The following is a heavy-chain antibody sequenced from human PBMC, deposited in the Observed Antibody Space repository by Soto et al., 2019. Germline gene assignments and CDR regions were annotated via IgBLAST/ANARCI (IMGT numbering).Heavy chain of an antibody. CDR1: GFTFSDAW. CDR2: IKRKTDGGTT. D-gene: IGHD3-10*01. CDR3: TTLPYGADYSGMDV. V-gene: IGHV3-15*01. Sequence: EVQLVESGGGLVKPGGSLRLSCAASGFTFSDAWMNWVRQAPGKGLEWLGHIKRKTDGGTTDYAAPVKGRFTISRYDTXNTLYLQMNSLKTEDTAVYYCTTLPYGADYSGMDVWGQGTTVTVSS. J-gene: IGHJ6*02.